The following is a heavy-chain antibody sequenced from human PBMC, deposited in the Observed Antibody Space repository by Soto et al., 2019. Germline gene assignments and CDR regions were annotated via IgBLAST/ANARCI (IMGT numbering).Heavy chain of an antibody. D-gene: IGHD4-17*01. J-gene: IGHJ3*02. CDR3: ARSRSKGDYAFDI. CDR1: GGSISSSNW. Sequence: SETLSLTCAVSGGSISSSNWWSWVRQPPGKGLEWIGEIYHSGSTNYNPSLKSRVTISVDKSKNQFSLKLSSVTAADTAVYYCARSRSKGDYAFDIWGQGTMVTVSS. V-gene: IGHV4-4*02. CDR2: IYHSGST.